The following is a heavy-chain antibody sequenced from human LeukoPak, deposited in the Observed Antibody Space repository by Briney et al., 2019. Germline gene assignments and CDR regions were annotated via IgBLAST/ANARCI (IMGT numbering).Heavy chain of an antibody. CDR2: ISYDGSNE. CDR3: ARDRYVWGPNGGYDAFDI. V-gene: IGHV3-30*04. Sequence: QTGGSLRLSCAASGFTFSSYVMHWVRQAPGKGLEWVAIISYDGSNEYYADSVKGRFTISRDNSKNTLYLQMNSLRAEDTAVYYCARDRYVWGPNGGYDAFDIWGQGTMVTVSS. D-gene: IGHD3-16*01. CDR1: GFTFSSYV. J-gene: IGHJ3*02.